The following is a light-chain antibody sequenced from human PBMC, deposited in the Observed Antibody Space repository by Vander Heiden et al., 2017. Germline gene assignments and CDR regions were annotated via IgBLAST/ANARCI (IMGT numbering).Light chain of an antibody. CDR1: QSVLYSSNNKNY. CDR2: WAS. J-gene: IGKJ3*01. V-gene: IGKV4-1*01. CDR3: QQYYSTPFT. Sequence: DIVMTQSPDSLAVSLGERATLNCKSSQSVLYSSNNKNYLAWYQQKPGQPPKLLIYWASTGESGVPDRFSGSGSGTDFTLTISSLQAEDVAVYYCQQYYSTPFTFGPGTKVDIK.